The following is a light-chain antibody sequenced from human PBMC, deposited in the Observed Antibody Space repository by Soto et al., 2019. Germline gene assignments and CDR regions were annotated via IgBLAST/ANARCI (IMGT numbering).Light chain of an antibody. Sequence: ALAQPRSVSGSPGQSVTISCTGTSSDVGGYNYVSWYLQHPGKAPKVMIYDVSKRPSGVPDRFSGSKSGNTASLTISGLQSEDEADYYCCSFAGNYIYVFGTGTKVTVL. CDR3: CSFAGNYIYV. CDR2: DVS. J-gene: IGLJ1*01. V-gene: IGLV2-11*01. CDR1: SSDVGGYNY.